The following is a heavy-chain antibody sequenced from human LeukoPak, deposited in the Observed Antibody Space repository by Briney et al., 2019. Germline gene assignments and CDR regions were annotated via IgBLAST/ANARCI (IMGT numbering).Heavy chain of an antibody. V-gene: IGHV4-59*01. CDR3: ASGAYSSSAFDY. Sequence: SETLSLTCTVSGGSISSYYWSWIRQPPGKGLEWIGYIYYSGGTNYNPSLKSRVTISVDTSKNQFSLKLSSVTAADTAVYYCASGAYSSSAFDYWGQGTLVTVSS. J-gene: IGHJ4*02. CDR1: GGSISSYY. D-gene: IGHD6-13*01. CDR2: IYYSGGT.